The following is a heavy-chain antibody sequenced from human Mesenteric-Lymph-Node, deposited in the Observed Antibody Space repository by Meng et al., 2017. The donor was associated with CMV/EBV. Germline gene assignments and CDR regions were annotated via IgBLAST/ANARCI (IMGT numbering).Heavy chain of an antibody. J-gene: IGHJ6*02. CDR3: ARAPLDYYYGMDV. Sequence: SGPTLVKPTQTLTLTCTFSGFSLSTSGMRVSWIRQPPGKALEWLARIDWDDDKFYSTSLKTRLTISKDTSKNQVVLTMTNMDPVDAATYYCARAPLDYYYGMDVWGQGTTVTVSS. CDR2: IDWDDDK. D-gene: IGHD2-8*01. V-gene: IGHV2-70D*14. CDR1: GFSLSTSGMR.